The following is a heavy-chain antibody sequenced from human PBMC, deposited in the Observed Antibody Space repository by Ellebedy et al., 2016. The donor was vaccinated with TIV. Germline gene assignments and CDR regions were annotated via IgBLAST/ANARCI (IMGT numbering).Heavy chain of an antibody. V-gene: IGHV4-39*01. D-gene: IGHD6-19*01. J-gene: IGHJ4*02. Sequence: MPSETLSLTCTVSGGSISSSSYYWGWIRQPPGNGLEWIGCLYYSGSTYYNPYLKSRVTISVDTSKNQFSLKLSSVTAADTAVYYCARQGHSSGWYVGEYYFDYWGQGTLVTVSS. CDR2: LYYSGST. CDR1: GGSISSSSYY. CDR3: ARQGHSSGWYVGEYYFDY.